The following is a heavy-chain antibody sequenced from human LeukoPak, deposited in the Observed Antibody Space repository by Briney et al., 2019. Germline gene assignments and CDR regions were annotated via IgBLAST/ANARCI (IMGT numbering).Heavy chain of an antibody. CDR1: GGSFSGYY. V-gene: IGHV4-34*01. CDR2: IXHXXST. D-gene: IGHD5-18*01. J-gene: IGHJ6*04. CDR3: ARIKAAMVIGSAPRFLDYGMDV. Sequence: CXVYGGSFSGYYWSWIRQPPGKGLEWIGEIXHXXSTNYNPSLKSRVTISVDTSKNQFSLKLSSVTAADTAVYYCARIKAAMVIGSAPRFLDYGMDVWGKGTTVTVSS.